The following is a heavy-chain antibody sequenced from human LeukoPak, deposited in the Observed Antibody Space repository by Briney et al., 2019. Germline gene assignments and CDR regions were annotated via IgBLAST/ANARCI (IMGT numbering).Heavy chain of an antibody. CDR3: ARARGCTSYYLYVDYFDY. Sequence: SVKVSCKASGGTFSSYAISWVRQAPGQGLEWMGGIIPIFGTANYAQKFQGRVTITADESTSTAYMELSSLRSEDTAVYYCARARGCTSYYLYVDYFDYWGQGTLVTVSS. V-gene: IGHV1-69*13. CDR2: IIPIFGTA. CDR1: GGTFSSYA. J-gene: IGHJ4*02. D-gene: IGHD2-2*01.